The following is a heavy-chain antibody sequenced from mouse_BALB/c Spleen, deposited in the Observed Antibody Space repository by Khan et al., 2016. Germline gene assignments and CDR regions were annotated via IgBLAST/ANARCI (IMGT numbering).Heavy chain of an antibody. CDR1: GFNIKDTY. D-gene: IGHD2-3*01. CDR2: IDPANGNT. J-gene: IGHJ3*01. Sequence: GQLQQPGAEFVKPGASVKLSCTASGFNIKDTYIHWVKQSPEQGLEWIGGIDPANGNTKFDPKFQGKATITTDTSSNTAYLQLSSLTSEDTAVCYSVRPFCAGYYGFAYWGQGTLVTVSA. CDR3: VRPFCAGYYGFAY. V-gene: IGHV14-3*02.